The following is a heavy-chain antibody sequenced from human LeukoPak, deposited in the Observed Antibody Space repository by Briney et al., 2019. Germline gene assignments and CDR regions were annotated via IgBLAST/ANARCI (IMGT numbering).Heavy chain of an antibody. CDR1: DFDFSSHA. Sequence: PGGSLRLSCAASDFDFSSHAMNWVRQAPGKGLEWVSAISISGTKTYYGDSVKGRFIISRDNSKNTLYLQMNSLRVEDTAVYYCANEIRPNDYWGQGTLVTVSS. V-gene: IGHV3-23*01. CDR2: ISISGTKT. J-gene: IGHJ4*02. CDR3: ANEIRPNDY. D-gene: IGHD4-17*01.